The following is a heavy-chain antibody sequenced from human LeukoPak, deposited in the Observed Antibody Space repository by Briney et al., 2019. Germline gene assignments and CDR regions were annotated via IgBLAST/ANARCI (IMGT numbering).Heavy chain of an antibody. V-gene: IGHV3-30-3*01. CDR2: ISYDGSNK. D-gene: IGHD3-22*01. CDR1: RFTFSSYA. Sequence: GGSLRLSCAASRFTFSSYAMHWVRQAPGKGLEWVALISYDGSNKDYADSVKGRFTISRDNSKNTLYLQMNSLRAEDTAVYYCARAPYFYDGSGYRYFYYWGQGTLVTVSS. CDR3: ARAPYFYDGSGYRYFYY. J-gene: IGHJ4*02.